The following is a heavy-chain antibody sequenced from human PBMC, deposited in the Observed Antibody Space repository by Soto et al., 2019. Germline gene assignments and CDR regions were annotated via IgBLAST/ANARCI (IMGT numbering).Heavy chain of an antibody. CDR1: GYTFTSYY. CDR2: INPSGGST. V-gene: IGHV1-46*03. D-gene: IGHD6-13*01. J-gene: IGHJ5*02. CDR3: AREKGAAAGFSGWFAP. Sequence: ASVKVSCKASGYTFTSYYMHWVRQAPGQGLEWMGIINPSGGSTSYAQKFQGRVTMTRDTSTSTVYMELSSPRSEDTAVYYCAREKGAAAGFSGWFAPWGQGTLVTVSS.